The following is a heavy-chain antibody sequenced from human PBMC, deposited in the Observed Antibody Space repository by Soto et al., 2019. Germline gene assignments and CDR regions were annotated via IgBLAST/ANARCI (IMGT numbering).Heavy chain of an antibody. J-gene: IGHJ4*01. CDR3: AKDSHWAIKSPTHDY. V-gene: IGHV3-23*01. CDR2: FRESGGTT. CDR1: GFGFTFSTSA. D-gene: IGHD2-2*01. Sequence: VQLSESGGGLVQPGGSLRLSCAASGFGFTFSTSAMSWVRQAPGKGLEWVSTFRESGGTTHYANSVKGRFTISRDTSKNMLYLQMNSLRAEDTAIYYCAKDSHWAIKSPTHDYWGHGTLFTVSS.